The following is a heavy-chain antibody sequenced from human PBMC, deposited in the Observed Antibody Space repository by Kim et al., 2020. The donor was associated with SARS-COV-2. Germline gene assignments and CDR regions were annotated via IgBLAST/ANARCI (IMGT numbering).Heavy chain of an antibody. Sequence: SETLSLTCAVYGGSFSGYYWSWIRQPPGKGLEWIGEINHSGSTNYNPSLKSRVTISVDTSKNQFSLKLSSVTAADTAVYYCASPTGYSSRGWFDPWGQGTLVTVSS. CDR2: INHSGST. CDR3: ASPTGYSSRGWFDP. D-gene: IGHD6-13*01. CDR1: GGSFSGYY. J-gene: IGHJ5*02. V-gene: IGHV4-34*01.